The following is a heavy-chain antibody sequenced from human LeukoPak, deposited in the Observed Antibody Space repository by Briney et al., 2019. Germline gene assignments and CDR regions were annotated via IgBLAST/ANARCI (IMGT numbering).Heavy chain of an antibody. Sequence: PSETLSLTCTVSGGSISSGGYYWSWIRQPPGKGLEWIGYIYHSGSTYYNPSLKSRVTISVDTSKNQFSLKLSSVTAADTAVYYCASRDYFRHYFDYWGQGTLVTVSS. V-gene: IGHV4-30-2*01. D-gene: IGHD2/OR15-2a*01. CDR3: ASRDYFRHYFDY. CDR2: IYHSGST. CDR1: GGSISSGGYY. J-gene: IGHJ4*02.